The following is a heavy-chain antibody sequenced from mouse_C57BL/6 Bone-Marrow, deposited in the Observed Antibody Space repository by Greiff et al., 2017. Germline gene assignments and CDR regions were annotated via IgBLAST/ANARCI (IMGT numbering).Heavy chain of an antibody. V-gene: IGHV1-26*01. J-gene: IGHJ3*01. Sequence: EVQLQQSGPELVKPGASVKISCKASGYTFTDYYMNWVKQSHGKSLEWIGDINPNNGGTSYNQKFKGKATLTVDKSSSTAYMELRSLTSEDSAVYYCARSLRLPLAYWGQGTLVTVSA. CDR2: INPNNGGT. D-gene: IGHD2-10*01. CDR1: GYTFTDYY. CDR3: ARSLRLPLAY.